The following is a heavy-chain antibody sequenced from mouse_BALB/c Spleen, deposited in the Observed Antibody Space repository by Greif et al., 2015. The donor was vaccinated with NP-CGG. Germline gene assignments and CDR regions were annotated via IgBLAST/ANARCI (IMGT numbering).Heavy chain of an antibody. D-gene: IGHD2-1*01. V-gene: IGHV1S81*02. CDR2: INPSNGGT. CDR1: GYTFTSYY. Sequence: VQLQQSGAELVKPGASVKLSCKASGYTFTSYYMYWVKQRPGQSLEWIGEINPSNGGTNFNEKFKSKATLTVDKSSSTAYMQLSSLTSEDSAVYYCTRYGSYRYFDVWGAGTTVTVSS. J-gene: IGHJ1*01. CDR3: TRYGSYRYFDV.